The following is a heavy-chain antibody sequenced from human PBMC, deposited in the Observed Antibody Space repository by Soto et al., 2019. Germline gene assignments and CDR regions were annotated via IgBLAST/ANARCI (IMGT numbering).Heavy chain of an antibody. Sequence: QITLKESGPTLVNPTQTLTLTCTFSGFSLSTSGVGVGWIRQPPGKALEWLAVIYWNEDKHFSPSLKSRLTIVKDTSKTQVVLTLTNVDPVDTATYYCAPRCYWFGGEDWVDPWGPGTLVTVSS. CDR2: IYWNEDK. J-gene: IGHJ5*02. CDR1: GFSLSTSGVG. D-gene: IGHD3-10*01. CDR3: APRCYWFGGEDWVDP. V-gene: IGHV2-5*01.